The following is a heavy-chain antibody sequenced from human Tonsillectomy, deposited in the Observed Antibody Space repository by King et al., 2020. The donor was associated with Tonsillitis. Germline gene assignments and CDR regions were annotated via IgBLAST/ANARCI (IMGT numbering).Heavy chain of an antibody. Sequence: VQLQQWGARLLKPSETLSLTCAVYGGSFSGYYWTWIRQPPGKGLEWIGEINLIVSTNYNPSLKRRVTISVDTSKNQISLTLSSVTAADTAVYYCARGGGSIFGVIVADSYYYYMDVWGKGTTVTVSS. CDR3: ARGGGSIFGVIVADSYYYYMDV. V-gene: IGHV4-34*01. J-gene: IGHJ6*03. CDR1: GGSFSGYY. D-gene: IGHD3-3*01. CDR2: INLIVST.